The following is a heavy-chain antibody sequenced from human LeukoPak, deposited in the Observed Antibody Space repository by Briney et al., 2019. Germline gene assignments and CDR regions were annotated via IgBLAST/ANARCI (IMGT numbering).Heavy chain of an antibody. J-gene: IGHJ3*02. Sequence: GGSLRLSCAASGFTFSSYEMNWVRPAPGKGVEWVSYISASGSTIDYADSVRGRFTIYRGNAQNSLYLQMNSLRAEDTAVYYCARGILGGAFDIWGQGTMVTVSS. D-gene: IGHD2/OR15-2a*01. V-gene: IGHV3-48*03. CDR1: GFTFSSYE. CDR2: ISASGSTI. CDR3: ARGILGGAFDI.